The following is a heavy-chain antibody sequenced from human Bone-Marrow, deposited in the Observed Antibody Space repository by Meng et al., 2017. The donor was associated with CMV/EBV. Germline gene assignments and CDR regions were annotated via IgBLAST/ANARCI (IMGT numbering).Heavy chain of an antibody. CDR1: GYTFTSYY. V-gene: IGHV1-46*01. D-gene: IGHD6-13*01. CDR2: INPSGGST. CDR3: ARDFSSYSSSRYDILHRRQNTKYYYYGMDV. Sequence: ASVKVSCKASGYTFTSYYMHWVPQAPGQGLEWMGIINPSGGSTSYAQKFQGRVTMTRDTSTSTVYMELSSLRSEDPAVYYCARDFSSYSSSRYDILHRRQNTKYYYYGMDVWGQGTTVTVSS. J-gene: IGHJ6*02.